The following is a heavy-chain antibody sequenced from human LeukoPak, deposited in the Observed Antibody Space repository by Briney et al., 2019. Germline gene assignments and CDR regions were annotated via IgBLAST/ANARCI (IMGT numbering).Heavy chain of an antibody. D-gene: IGHD6-6*01. CDR3: ARGGQLAHYFDY. Sequence: ASVKVTCKASGYTFTSYYMHWVRQAPGQGLEWMGIINPSGGSTSYAQKFQGRVTMTRDMSTSTVYMELSSLRSEDTAVYYCARGGQLAHYFDYWGQGTLVTVSS. V-gene: IGHV1-46*01. J-gene: IGHJ4*02. CDR1: GYTFTSYY. CDR2: INPSGGST.